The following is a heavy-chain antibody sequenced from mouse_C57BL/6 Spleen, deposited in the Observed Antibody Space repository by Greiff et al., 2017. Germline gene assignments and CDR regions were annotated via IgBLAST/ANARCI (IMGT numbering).Heavy chain of an antibody. J-gene: IGHJ1*03. CDR3: ARHYYGWYFDV. V-gene: IGHV1-59*01. CDR1: GYTFTSYW. Sequence: QVQLKQPGAELVRPGTSVKLSCKASGYTFTSYWMHWVKQRPGQGLEWIGVIDPSDSYTNYNQKFKGKATLTVDTSSSTAYMQLSSLTSEDSAVYYCARHYYGWYFDVWGTGTTVTVSS. D-gene: IGHD1-2*01. CDR2: IDPSDSYT.